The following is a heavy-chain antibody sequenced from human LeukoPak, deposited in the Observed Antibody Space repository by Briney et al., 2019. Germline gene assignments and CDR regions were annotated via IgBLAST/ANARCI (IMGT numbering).Heavy chain of an antibody. CDR2: ISAYNGNT. Sequence: ASVKVSCKASGYTFTSYGISWVRQAPGQGLEWMGWISAYNGNTNYAQKLQGRVTMTTDTSTSTAYMELRSLRSDDTAVYYCARSYRGAAAGLLDYWGQGTLVTVSS. CDR3: ARSYRGAAAGLLDY. D-gene: IGHD6-13*01. V-gene: IGHV1-18*01. J-gene: IGHJ4*02. CDR1: GYTFTSYG.